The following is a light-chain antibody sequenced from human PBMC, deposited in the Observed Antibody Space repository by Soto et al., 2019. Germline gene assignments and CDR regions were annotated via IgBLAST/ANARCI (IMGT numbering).Light chain of an antibody. CDR3: QQYAASPKT. CDR1: QRVTSSY. Sequence: EIVLTQSPGTLSLSPGERATLSCRASQRVTSSYLAWYQQKPGQTPRLLIYGATSRATGIPDRFSGSVSGTDFTLTISRLEPEDFAVYYCQQYAASPKTFGQGTKLEIK. V-gene: IGKV3-20*01. J-gene: IGKJ2*01. CDR2: GAT.